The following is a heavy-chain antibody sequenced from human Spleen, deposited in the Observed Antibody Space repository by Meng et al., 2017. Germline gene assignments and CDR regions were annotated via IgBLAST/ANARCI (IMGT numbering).Heavy chain of an antibody. CDR1: GYTFTSYY. CDR2: INPKSGDT. V-gene: IGHV1-2*06. Sequence: QVRLVQSGAEVKKPGPSVKVSCEASGYTFTSYYMHWVRQAPGQGLEWMGRINPKSGDTHYAQRFQGRVTMTGDTSISTAYMELSGLRSDDTAMYYCARDEDISAAGKLFGDYWGQGTLVTVSS. CDR3: ARDEDISAAGKLFGDY. J-gene: IGHJ4*02. D-gene: IGHD6-13*01.